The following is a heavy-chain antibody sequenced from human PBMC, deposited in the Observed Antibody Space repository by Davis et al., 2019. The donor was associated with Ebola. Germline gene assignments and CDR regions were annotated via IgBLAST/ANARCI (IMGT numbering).Heavy chain of an antibody. D-gene: IGHD2-2*01. CDR3: ARLVVPAAPGYYYMDV. V-gene: IGHV4-59*08. J-gene: IGHJ6*03. Sequence: PSETLSPTCTVSGGSISSYYWSWIRQPPGKGLEWIGYIYYSGSTNYNPSLKSRVTISVDTSKNQFSLKLSSVTAADTAVYYCARLVVPAAPGYYYMDVWGKGTTVTVSS. CDR2: IYYSGST. CDR1: GGSISSYY.